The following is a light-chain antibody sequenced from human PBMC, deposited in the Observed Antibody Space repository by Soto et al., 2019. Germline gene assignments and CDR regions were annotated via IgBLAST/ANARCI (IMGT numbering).Light chain of an antibody. J-gene: IGKJ2*01. CDR1: QSISSY. V-gene: IGKV1-39*01. CDR3: QQYNSS. CDR2: AAS. Sequence: DIQMTQSPSSLSASVGDRVTITCRASQSISSYLNWYQQKPGKAPKLLIYAASSLQSGVPSRFSGSGSGTDFTLTISSLQPEDFATYYCQQYNSSFGQGTKVEIK.